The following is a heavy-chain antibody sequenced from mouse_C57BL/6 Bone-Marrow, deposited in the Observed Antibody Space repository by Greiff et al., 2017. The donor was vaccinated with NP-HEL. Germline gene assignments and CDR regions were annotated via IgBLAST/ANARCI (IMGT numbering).Heavy chain of an antibody. D-gene: IGHD2-4*01. Sequence: EVKLMESGGGLVQPGGSLKLSCAASGFTFSDYYMYWVRQTPEKRLEWVAYISNGGGSTYYPDTVKGRFTISRDNAKNTLYLQMSRLKSEDTAMYYCARHIDYGGYAMDYWGQGTSVTVSS. CDR1: GFTFSDYY. CDR2: ISNGGGST. J-gene: IGHJ4*01. V-gene: IGHV5-12*01. CDR3: ARHIDYGGYAMDY.